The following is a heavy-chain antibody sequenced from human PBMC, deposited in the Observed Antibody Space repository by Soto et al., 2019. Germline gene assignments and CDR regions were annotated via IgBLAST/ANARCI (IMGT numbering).Heavy chain of an antibody. CDR2: IIPIFGTA. D-gene: IGHD5-18*01. V-gene: IGHV1-69*13. CDR1: GGTFSSYA. Sequence: ASVKVSCKASGGTFSSYAISWVRQAPGQGLEWMGGIIPIFGTANYAQKFQGRVTITADESTSTAYMELSSLRSEDTAVYYCARGVAEDTAMVIGHYYYGMDVWGQGTTVTVSS. J-gene: IGHJ6*02. CDR3: ARGVAEDTAMVIGHYYYGMDV.